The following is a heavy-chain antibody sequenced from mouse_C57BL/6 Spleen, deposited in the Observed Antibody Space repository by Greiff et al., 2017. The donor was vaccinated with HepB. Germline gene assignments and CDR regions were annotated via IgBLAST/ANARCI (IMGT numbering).Heavy chain of an antibody. CDR2: IRNKANGYTT. CDR3: ARPIYDGYYVDAMDY. J-gene: IGHJ4*01. D-gene: IGHD2-3*01. Sequence: DVMLVESGGGLVQPGGSLSLSCAASGFTFTDYYMSWVRQPPGKALEWLGFIRNKANGYTTEYSASVKGRFTISRDNSQSILYLQMNALRAEDSATYYCARPIYDGYYVDAMDYWGQGTSVTVSS. CDR1: GFTFTDYY. V-gene: IGHV7-3*01.